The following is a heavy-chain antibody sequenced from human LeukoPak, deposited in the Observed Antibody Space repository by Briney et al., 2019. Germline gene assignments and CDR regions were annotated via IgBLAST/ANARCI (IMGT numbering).Heavy chain of an antibody. CDR3: AREGWFGESSFAY. D-gene: IGHD3-10*01. J-gene: IGHJ4*02. CDR1: GYSFTNYW. V-gene: IGHV5-51*01. Sequence: GESLKISCKGAGYSFTNYWIGWVRQMPGKGLELMGIIYPDDSDTRYSPSFEGQVTITVDKSINPAYLQWSSLKASDSAIYDCAREGWFGESSFAYWGQGTLVTVSS. CDR2: IYPDDSDT.